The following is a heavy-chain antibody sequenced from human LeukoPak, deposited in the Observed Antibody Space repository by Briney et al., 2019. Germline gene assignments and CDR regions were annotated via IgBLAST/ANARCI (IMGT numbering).Heavy chain of an antibody. J-gene: IGHJ4*02. CDR2: ISSSSSYI. D-gene: IGHD6-19*01. CDR3: ARDLSPGYSSGPKDY. V-gene: IGHV3-21*01. Sequence: PGGSLRLSCAASGFTFSSYSMNWVRQAPGKGLEWVSSISSSSSYIYYADSVKGRFTISRDNAKNSLYLQMNSLRAEDTAVYYCARDLSPGYSSGPKDYWGQGTLVTVSS. CDR1: GFTFSSYS.